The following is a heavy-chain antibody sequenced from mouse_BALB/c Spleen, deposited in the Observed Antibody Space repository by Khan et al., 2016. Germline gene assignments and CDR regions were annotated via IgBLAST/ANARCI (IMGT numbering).Heavy chain of an antibody. CDR1: GDSITSGY. Sequence: EVQLQESGPSLVKPSQALSLTCSVTGDSITSGYWNWIRKFPGIKLEYMGYITYSGSTYYNPSLKSRISITRDNSKNQYFLQLISVTTEDTATYDCASYDGSSYVRGMDYWGQGTSVTVSS. J-gene: IGHJ4*01. D-gene: IGHD1-1*01. CDR3: ASYDGSSYVRGMDY. V-gene: IGHV3-8*02. CDR2: ITYSGST.